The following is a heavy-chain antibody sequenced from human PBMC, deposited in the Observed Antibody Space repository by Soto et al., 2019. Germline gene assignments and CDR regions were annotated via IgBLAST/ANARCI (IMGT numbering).Heavy chain of an antibody. D-gene: IGHD1-26*01. CDR3: AMTRDPERQNDFDI. J-gene: IGHJ3*02. CDR1: GASLPTYA. CDR2: IIPIFGTA. V-gene: IGHV1-69*13. Sequence: VKPSSPVSGASLPTYAIIFVCQATGQGLEWMGGIIPIFGTANYAQKFQGRVTITADEATTTASIDPTSLISAATAVYSSAMTRDPERQNDFDIWGKGTMVT.